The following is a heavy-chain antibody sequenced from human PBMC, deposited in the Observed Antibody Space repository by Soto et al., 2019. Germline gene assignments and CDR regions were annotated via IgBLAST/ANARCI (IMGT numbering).Heavy chain of an antibody. CDR2: IYYSGST. CDR1: GGSISSYY. V-gene: IGHV4-59*08. Sequence: SETLSLTCTVSGGSISSYYWSWIRQPPGKGLEWIGYIYYSGSTNYNPSLKSRVTISVDTSKNQFSLKLSSVTAADTAVYYCARRRAVASEPLMDYWGQGTLVTVSS. J-gene: IGHJ4*02. D-gene: IGHD6-19*01. CDR3: ARRRAVASEPLMDY.